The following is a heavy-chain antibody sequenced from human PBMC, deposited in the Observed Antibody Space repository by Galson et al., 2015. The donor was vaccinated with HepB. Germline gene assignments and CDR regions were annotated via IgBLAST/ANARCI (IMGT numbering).Heavy chain of an antibody. CDR1: GFAFSSYW. V-gene: IGHV3-74*01. Sequence: SLRLSCADSGFAFSSYWRHWARQAPREGLVCVSRFNSDGNTTRFADAVKGRFTISRDNAKNTLYLQMNNLSAEETAVYYCTRDLYNPSFDFWRGYYDNWFDPWGQGTLVTVSS. CDR3: TRDLYNPSFDFWRGYYDNWFDP. D-gene: IGHD3-3*01. J-gene: IGHJ5*02. CDR2: FNSDGNTT.